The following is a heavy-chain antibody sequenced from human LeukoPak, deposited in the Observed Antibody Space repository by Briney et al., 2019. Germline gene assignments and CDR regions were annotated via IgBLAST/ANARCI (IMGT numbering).Heavy chain of an antibody. D-gene: IGHD4-17*01. CDR3: ASEKNYGDKYFDS. J-gene: IGHJ4*02. V-gene: IGHV1-46*01. Sequence: GASVKVSCRASGDTFSIYYIHWVRQAPGQGLAWMGIINRGDGITGYEQKFQGRLALTRDTSTSTVYMELSSLRSEDTAIYYCASEKNYGDKYFDSWGQGTEVSVSS. CDR2: INRGDGIT. CDR1: GDTFSIYY.